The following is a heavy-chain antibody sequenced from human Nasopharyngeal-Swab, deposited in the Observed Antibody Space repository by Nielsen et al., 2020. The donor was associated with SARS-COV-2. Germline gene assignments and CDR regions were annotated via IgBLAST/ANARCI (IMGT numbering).Heavy chain of an antibody. CDR2: MNPNRGNT. CDR3: ARALRYFDWLSKNYYYYYMDV. Sequence: ASVKVSCKASGYTFTSYDINWVRQATGQGLEWMGWMNPNRGNTGYAQKFQGRVTMTRNTSISPAYMELSSLRSEDTAVYYCARALRYFDWLSKNYYYYYMDVWGKGTTVTVPS. CDR1: GYTFTSYD. J-gene: IGHJ6*03. D-gene: IGHD3-9*01. V-gene: IGHV1-8*01.